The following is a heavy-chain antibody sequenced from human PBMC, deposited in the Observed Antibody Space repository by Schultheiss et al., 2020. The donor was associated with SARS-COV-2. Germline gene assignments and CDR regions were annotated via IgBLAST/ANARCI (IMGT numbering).Heavy chain of an antibody. V-gene: IGHV3-21*04. CDR1: GFTFSSYW. D-gene: IGHD6-6*01. J-gene: IGHJ4*02. Sequence: GGSLRLSCAASGFTFSSYWMHWVRQAPGKGLEWVSSISSSSSYIYYADSVKGRFTISRHNSKNTLYLQMNSLRAEDTAVYYCARGVRYSSSSYFDYWGQGTLVTVSS. CDR2: ISSSSSYI. CDR3: ARGVRYSSSSYFDY.